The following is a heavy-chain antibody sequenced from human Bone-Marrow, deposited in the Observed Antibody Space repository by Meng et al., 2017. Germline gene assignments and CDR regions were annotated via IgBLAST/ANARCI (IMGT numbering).Heavy chain of an antibody. J-gene: IGHJ3*01. D-gene: IGHD3-10*01. CDR2: ITWNGGST. Sequence: GGSLRLSCTASGFAFDDYGMSWVRQVPGMGLEWVSGITWNGGSTGYADSVKGRFIISRDNAKTSLYLQMNSLRAEDTALYYCSRAHGSGRYYFEAFHVWGQGTMVTVSS. V-gene: IGHV3-20*04. CDR1: GFAFDDYG. CDR3: SRAHGSGRYYFEAFHV.